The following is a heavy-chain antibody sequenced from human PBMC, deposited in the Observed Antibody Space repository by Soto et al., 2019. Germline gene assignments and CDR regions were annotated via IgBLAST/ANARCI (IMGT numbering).Heavy chain of an antibody. Sequence: QVQLVQSGAEEKKPGASVKVSSKASGYTFTGYAMHWVRQAPGQRLEWMGWINAGNGNTKYSQKFQGRVTITRDTAAGAAYMELSSLSSEDTAVYYCARAVAVPADFDYWGQGTLVTVSS. CDR1: GYTFTGYA. CDR2: INAGNGNT. V-gene: IGHV1-3*05. J-gene: IGHJ4*02. CDR3: ARAVAVPADFDY. D-gene: IGHD6-19*01.